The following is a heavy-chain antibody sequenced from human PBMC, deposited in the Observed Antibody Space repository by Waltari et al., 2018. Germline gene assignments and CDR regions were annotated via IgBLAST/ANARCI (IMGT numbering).Heavy chain of an antibody. CDR1: GFTVRTNF. CDR2: TYSGGNT. D-gene: IGHD6-19*01. Sequence: EVQLVESGGNLIQPGGSLRLSCAASGFTVRTNFISWVRQAPGKGREWVSITYSGGNTYYAGSVKGRFTISRDNYKNMVYLEMNSLRAEDTAVYYCAKQSPSYTRGWYPLESWGPGTLVTVSP. V-gene: IGHV3-53*01. J-gene: IGHJ4*02. CDR3: AKQSPSYTRGWYPLES.